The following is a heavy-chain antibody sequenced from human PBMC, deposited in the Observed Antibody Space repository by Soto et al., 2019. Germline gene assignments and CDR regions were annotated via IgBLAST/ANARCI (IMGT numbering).Heavy chain of an antibody. V-gene: IGHV1-46*01. CDR1: GYTFTSYY. CDR3: AADAHQDDFWSSYPYYFYSMDV. D-gene: IGHD3-3*01. Sequence: ASVKVSCKASGYTFTSYYMHWVRQAPGQGLEWMGIINPSGGSTTYAQIVQERITITRDMSTSTVYMDLRSLRPEDTAMYYCAADAHQDDFWSSYPYYFYSMDVWGQGTTVTVSS. CDR2: INPSGGST. J-gene: IGHJ6*02.